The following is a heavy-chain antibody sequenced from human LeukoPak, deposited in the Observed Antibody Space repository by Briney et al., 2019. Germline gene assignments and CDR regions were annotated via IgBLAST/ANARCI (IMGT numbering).Heavy chain of an antibody. J-gene: IGHJ4*02. D-gene: IGHD3-22*01. CDR3: ARGGGTEWLLVPFEY. CDR1: GGTFSSYA. V-gene: IGHV1-69*13. CDR2: IIPMFGTA. Sequence: SVKVSCKASGGTFSSYAISWVRQAPGQGLEWMGGIIPMFGTAIYAQKFQGRVTITADESTNTAYMDLSSLRSDDTAVYYCARGGGTEWLLVPFEYWGQGTLVTVSS.